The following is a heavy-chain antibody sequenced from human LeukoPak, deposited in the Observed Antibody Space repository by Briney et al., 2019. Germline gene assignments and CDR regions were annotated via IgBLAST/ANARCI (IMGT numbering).Heavy chain of an antibody. J-gene: IGHJ4*02. D-gene: IGHD3-16*01. CDR3: ARVIGSYGDSAY. V-gene: IGHV3-48*04. CDR2: ISSTSSAI. CDR1: GFTFSSFS. Sequence: PGGSLRLSCAASGFTFSSFSMNWVRQAPGKGLEWLSYISSTSSAIYYADSLKGRFTISRDNAENSLYLQMDSLRAEDTAVYYCARVIGSYGDSAYWGQGTLVTVSS.